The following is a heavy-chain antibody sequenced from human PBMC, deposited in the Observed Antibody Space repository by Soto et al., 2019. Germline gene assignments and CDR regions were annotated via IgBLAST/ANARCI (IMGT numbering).Heavy chain of an antibody. CDR3: ARDDVDTAMLTHYYYGMDV. D-gene: IGHD5-18*01. CDR2: INPSGGST. V-gene: IGHV1-46*01. J-gene: IGHJ6*02. Sequence: ASVKVSCKASGYTFTSYYMHWVRQAPGQGLEWMGIINPSGGSTSYAQKFQGRVTMTRDTSTSTVYMELNSLRAEDTAVYYCARDDVDTAMLTHYYYGMDVWGQGTTVTVSS. CDR1: GYTFTSYY.